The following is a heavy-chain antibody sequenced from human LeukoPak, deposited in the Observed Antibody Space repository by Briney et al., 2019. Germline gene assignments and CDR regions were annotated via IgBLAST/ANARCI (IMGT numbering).Heavy chain of an antibody. J-gene: IGHJ4*02. D-gene: IGHD3-3*01. V-gene: IGHV1-69*05. CDR1: GGTFSSYA. CDR2: IIPIFGAA. Sequence: SVKVSCKASGGTFSSYAISWVRQAPGQGLEWMGGIIPIFGAANYAQKFQGRVTITTDESTSTAYMELSSLRSEDTAVYYCARGEVYDFWSGYPGGDYWGQGTLVTVSS. CDR3: ARGEVYDFWSGYPGGDY.